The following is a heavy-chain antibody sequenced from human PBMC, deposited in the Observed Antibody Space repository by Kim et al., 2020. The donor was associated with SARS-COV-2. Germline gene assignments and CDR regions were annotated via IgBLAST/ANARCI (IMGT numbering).Heavy chain of an antibody. CDR2: IIPILGIA. V-gene: IGHV1-69*04. Sequence: SVKVSCKASGGTFSSYAISWVRQAPGQGLEWMGRIIPILGIANYAQKFQGRVTITADKSTSTAYMELSSLRSEDTAVYYCASGYYDILTMAPWYFDLWGRGTLVTVSS. D-gene: IGHD3-9*01. CDR1: GGTFSSYA. CDR3: ASGYYDILTMAPWYFDL. J-gene: IGHJ2*01.